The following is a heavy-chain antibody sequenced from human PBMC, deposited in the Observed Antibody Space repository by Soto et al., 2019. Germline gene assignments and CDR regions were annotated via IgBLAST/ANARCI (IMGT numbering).Heavy chain of an antibody. CDR1: GGSITGYY. Sequence: QVQLQESGPGLVQPSETLSLTCTVSGGSITGYYWSWIRQPPGKGPEWIGNIHYSGSTNSNPSLKSRVTISVDPSKNQFSLRLSSVTAAETAVYYCARHSYYSNPLRFDPWGQGTLVTVSS. D-gene: IGHD4-4*01. V-gene: IGHV4-59*08. CDR3: ARHSYYSNPLRFDP. CDR2: IHYSGST. J-gene: IGHJ5*02.